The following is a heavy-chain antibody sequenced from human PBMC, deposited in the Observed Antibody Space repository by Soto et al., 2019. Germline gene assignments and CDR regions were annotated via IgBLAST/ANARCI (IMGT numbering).Heavy chain of an antibody. J-gene: IGHJ5*02. Sequence: GGSLRLSCAASGFTFSSYGMHWVRQAPGKGLEWVAVISYDGSNKYYADSVKGRFTISRDNSKNTLYLQMNSLRAEDTAVYYCAKIYGDYDWFDPWGQGTLVTVSS. V-gene: IGHV3-30*18. CDR2: ISYDGSNK. CDR1: GFTFSSYG. D-gene: IGHD4-17*01. CDR3: AKIYGDYDWFDP.